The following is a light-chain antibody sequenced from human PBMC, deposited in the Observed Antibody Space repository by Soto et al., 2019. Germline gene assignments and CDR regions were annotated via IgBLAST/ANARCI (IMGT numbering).Light chain of an antibody. CDR2: GAS. J-gene: IGKJ1*01. CDR1: QSVSSSY. V-gene: IGKV3-20*01. CDR3: QQHGSPPWT. Sequence: EGVGTQSPGALSLSSVERCTLSCRARQSVSSSYLAWYQQRPGQAPRLLIYGASIRATGIPDRFSGSGSGTDFTLTISSLEPEDFAVYFCQQHGSPPWTFGQGTKV.